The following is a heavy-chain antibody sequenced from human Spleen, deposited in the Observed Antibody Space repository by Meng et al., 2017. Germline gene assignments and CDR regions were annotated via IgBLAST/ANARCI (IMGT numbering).Heavy chain of an antibody. V-gene: IGHV4-31*03. J-gene: IGHJ4*02. CDR1: GGSISSGGYY. CDR3: ARGPTTMAHDFDY. CDR2: INHSGST. D-gene: IGHD4-11*01. Sequence: VQLQESGPGLVKPPQTLSLTCTVSGGSISSGGYYWSWIRQHPGKGLEWIGEINHSGSTNYNPSLESRATISVDTSQNNLSLKLSSVTAADSAVYYCARGPTTMAHDFDYWGQGTLVTVSS.